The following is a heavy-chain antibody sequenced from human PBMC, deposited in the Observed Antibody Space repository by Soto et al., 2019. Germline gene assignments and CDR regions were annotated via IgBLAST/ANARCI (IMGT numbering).Heavy chain of an antibody. CDR1: GFTFSSYG. J-gene: IGHJ6*04. Sequence: QVQLVESGGGVVQPGRSLRLSCAASGFTFSSYGMHWVRQAPDKGLEWVAVIWYDGSNKNYADSVKARFTISRDNSKNTLFMQINSLRSEDTAVFACARGGEGGNFIAWYGREVWGGGTTVTVSS. CDR2: IWYDGSNK. CDR3: ARGGEGGNFIAWYGREV. D-gene: IGHD2-21*02. V-gene: IGHV3-33*01.